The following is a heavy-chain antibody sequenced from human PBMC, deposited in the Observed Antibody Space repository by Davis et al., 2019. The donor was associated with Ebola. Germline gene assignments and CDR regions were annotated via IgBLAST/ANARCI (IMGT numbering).Heavy chain of an antibody. D-gene: IGHD5-12*01. CDR2: INPNSGGT. V-gene: IGHV1-2*06. CDR1: GYTFTGYY. Sequence: ASVKVSCKASGYTFTGYYMHWVRQAPGQGLEWMGRINPNSGGTNYALKFQGRVTMTTDTSTSTAYMQLRSLRSDDTAVYYCAASYSGYGPFDYWGQGTLVTVSS. CDR3: AASYSGYGPFDY. J-gene: IGHJ4*02.